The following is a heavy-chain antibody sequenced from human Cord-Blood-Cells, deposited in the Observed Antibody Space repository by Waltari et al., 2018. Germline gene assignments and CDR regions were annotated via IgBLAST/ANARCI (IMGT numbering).Heavy chain of an antibody. J-gene: IGHJ4*02. CDR3: ASRLDYYDN. V-gene: IGHV4-38-2*02. CDR1: GYSISSGYY. Sequence: QVQLQESGPGLVKPPETLSLTCTVSGYSISSGYYWGWIRQPPGKGLEWIGSIYHSGSTYYNPSLKSRVTISVDTSKNQFSLKLSAVTAADTAVYYCASRLDYYDNWGQGTLVTVSS. CDR2: IYHSGST.